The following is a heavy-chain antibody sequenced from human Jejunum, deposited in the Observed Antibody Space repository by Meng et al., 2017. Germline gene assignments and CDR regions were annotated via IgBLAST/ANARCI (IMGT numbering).Heavy chain of an antibody. V-gene: IGHV3-7*01. CDR1: GFTFSAGW. D-gene: IGHD1-14*01. Sequence: GGSLRLSCAASGFTFSAGWMSWVRQAPGKGLEGVAYISQDGNEKTYVDSVKGRFSISRDNAKNSLYLQMNSLRAEDTATYYCTTNRAMDLWGQGTTVTVSS. J-gene: IGHJ6*02. CDR2: ISQDGNEK. CDR3: TTNRAMDL.